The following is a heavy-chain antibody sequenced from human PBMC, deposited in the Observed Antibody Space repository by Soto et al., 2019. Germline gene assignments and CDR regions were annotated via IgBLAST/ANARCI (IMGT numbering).Heavy chain of an antibody. CDR2: ISGSDGTI. CDR1: GFALTNYN. Sequence: EVQLVASGGGLVKPGGSLRLSCTASGFALTNYNMNWVRQAPGKGMEWLSYISGSDGTIYYADSVKGRFTISRDYASDSLDLQMHSLRDEDTAVYYCARDYCSGGNCYSRWFDPWGQGTLVSVSS. J-gene: IGHJ5*02. D-gene: IGHD2-15*01. CDR3: ARDYCSGGNCYSRWFDP. V-gene: IGHV3-48*02.